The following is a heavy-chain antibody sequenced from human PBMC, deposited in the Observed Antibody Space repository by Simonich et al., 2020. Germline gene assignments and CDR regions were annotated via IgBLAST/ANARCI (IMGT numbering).Heavy chain of an antibody. D-gene: IGHD7-27*01. CDR2: INPHRCGT. CDR3: ARGRLTGDKGAFDI. Sequence: QVQLVQSGAEVKKPGASVKVSCKASGYTFTGYYMHWVRQAPGQGLEWMGLINPHRCGTNYSQKFQSRVTMTRDTSISTVYMELSRLRSDDTAVYYCARGRLTGDKGAFDIWGQGTMVTVSS. CDR1: GYTFTGYY. J-gene: IGHJ3*02. V-gene: IGHV1-2*02.